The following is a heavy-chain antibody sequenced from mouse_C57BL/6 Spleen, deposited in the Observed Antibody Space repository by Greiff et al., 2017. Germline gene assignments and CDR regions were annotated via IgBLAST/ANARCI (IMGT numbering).Heavy chain of an antibody. CDR3: ARRDYDYVPIAY. CDR2: IYPGSGST. J-gene: IGHJ3*01. Sequence: QVQLQQPGAELVKPGASVKMSCKASGYTFTSYWITWVKQRPGQGLEWIGDIYPGSGSTNYNEKFKSKATLTVDTSSSTAYMQLSSLTSEDSAVYYCARRDYDYVPIAYWGQGTLVTVSA. V-gene: IGHV1-55*01. D-gene: IGHD2-4*01. CDR1: GYTFTSYW.